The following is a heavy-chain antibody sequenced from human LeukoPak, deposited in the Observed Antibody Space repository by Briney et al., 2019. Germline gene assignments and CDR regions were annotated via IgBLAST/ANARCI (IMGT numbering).Heavy chain of an antibody. CDR2: ISGSGGNT. Sequence: GGSLRLSCAASGFTFTNYAMTWVRQAPEKGLEWVSGISGSGGNTFYADSVKGRFTISRDNSKNTLYLQMNSLRAEDTALYFCAKKAQYNGNYPLDYWGQGTLVTVSS. V-gene: IGHV3-23*01. CDR1: GFTFTNYA. CDR3: AKKAQYNGNYPLDY. D-gene: IGHD1-26*01. J-gene: IGHJ4*02.